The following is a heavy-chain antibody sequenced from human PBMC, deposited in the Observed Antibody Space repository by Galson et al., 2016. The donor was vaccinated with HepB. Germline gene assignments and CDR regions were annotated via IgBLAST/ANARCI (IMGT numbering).Heavy chain of an antibody. CDR2: VTGTGESA. CDR3: ANASPYYYDKSGYY. Sequence: SLRLSCATSGFSFNDRAMSWVRQAPGRGLEWVSGVTGTGESAYYTDSVKGRFTISRDNSKNTLYLQMNSLRAEDTAIYYCANASPYYYDKSGYYWGQGTLVTVSS. CDR1: GFSFNDRA. D-gene: IGHD3-22*01. J-gene: IGHJ4*02. V-gene: IGHV3-23*01.